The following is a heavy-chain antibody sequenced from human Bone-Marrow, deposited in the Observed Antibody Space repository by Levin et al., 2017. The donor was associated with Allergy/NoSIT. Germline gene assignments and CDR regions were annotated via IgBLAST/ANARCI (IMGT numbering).Heavy chain of an antibody. CDR2: IKPDGGVQ. CDR3: VWEDQWPRGY. Sequence: GESLKISCVASGFTFGSSWMSWVRQSPGRGLEWVANIKPDGGVQNYVDSVKGRFTISRDNAKYSLYLQMDTLRAEDTAIYFCVWEDQWPRGYWGQGTLVTVSS. J-gene: IGHJ4*02. V-gene: IGHV3-7*03. D-gene: IGHD6-19*01. CDR1: GFTFGSSW.